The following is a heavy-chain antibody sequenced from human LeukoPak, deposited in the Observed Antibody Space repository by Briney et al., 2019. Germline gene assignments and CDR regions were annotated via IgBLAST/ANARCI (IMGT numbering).Heavy chain of an antibody. J-gene: IGHJ4*02. CDR2: IWYDGSDK. CDR1: GFTFSTYN. D-gene: IGHD2-21*02. V-gene: IGHV3-33*06. CDR3: AKDSGGGYCYLDY. Sequence: PGGSLRLSCAASGFTFSTYNMHWVRQAPGKGLEWVAVIWYDGSDKYYADSVKGRFTTSRDNSKNTLWLQMNSLRAEDTAVYYCAKDSGGGYCYLDYWGQGTLVTVSS.